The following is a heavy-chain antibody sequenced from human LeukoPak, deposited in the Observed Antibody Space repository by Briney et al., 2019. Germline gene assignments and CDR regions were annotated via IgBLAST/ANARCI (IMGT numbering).Heavy chain of an antibody. CDR2: IIPIFGTA. D-gene: IGHD3-3*01. CDR1: GGTFSSYA. V-gene: IGHV1-69*05. CDR3: ARTLITIFGVGQNWFDP. Sequence: SVKVSCKASGGTFSSYAISWVRQAPGQGLEWMGGIIPIFGTANYAQKFQGRVTITTDESTSTAYMELSSLRSEDTAVYYCARTLITIFGVGQNWFDPWGQGTLVTVSS. J-gene: IGHJ5*02.